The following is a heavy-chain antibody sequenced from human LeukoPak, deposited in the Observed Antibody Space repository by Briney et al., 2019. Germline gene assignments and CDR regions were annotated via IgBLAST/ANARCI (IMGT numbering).Heavy chain of an antibody. CDR3: AREEPSSSSIDY. Sequence: ASVKVSCKASGYTFTGYYMHWVRQAPGQGLEWMGWISPNSGGTNYAQKFQGWVTMTRDTSISTAYMELSRLRSDDTAVYYCAREEPSSSSIDYWGQGTLVTVSS. V-gene: IGHV1-2*04. CDR1: GYTFTGYY. J-gene: IGHJ4*02. D-gene: IGHD6-6*01. CDR2: ISPNSGGT.